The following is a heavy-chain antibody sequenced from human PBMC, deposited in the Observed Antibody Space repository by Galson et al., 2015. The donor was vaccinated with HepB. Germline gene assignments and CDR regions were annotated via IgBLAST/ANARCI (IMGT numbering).Heavy chain of an antibody. J-gene: IGHJ2*01. CDR2: INPKSGVT. CDR3: ARASSDYYDPNGLTYWYFDL. V-gene: IGHV1-2*05. CDR1: GYTFTGYW. Sequence: SVKVSCKASGYTFTGYWLHWVRQAPGQGLEWMGRINPKSGVTHYAQKFQGRVTMTRDTSISTAYMELSSLRSDDTVVYYCARASSDYYDPNGLTYWYFDLWGRGTLVAVSS. D-gene: IGHD3-22*01.